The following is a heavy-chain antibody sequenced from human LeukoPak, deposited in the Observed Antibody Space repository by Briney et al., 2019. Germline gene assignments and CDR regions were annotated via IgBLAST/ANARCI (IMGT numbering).Heavy chain of an antibody. CDR1: GFIFSSYG. CDR2: IRYDGSKK. CDR3: ARPGSYGGDYFDY. V-gene: IGHV3-30*02. D-gene: IGHD1-26*01. J-gene: IGHJ4*02. Sequence: GGSLRLSCAASGFIFSSYGMHWVRQAPGKGLEWVAFIRYDGSKKYYADSVKGRFTISRDNSKNTLYLQMNSLRAEDTAVYYCARPGSYGGDYFDYWGQGTLVTVSS.